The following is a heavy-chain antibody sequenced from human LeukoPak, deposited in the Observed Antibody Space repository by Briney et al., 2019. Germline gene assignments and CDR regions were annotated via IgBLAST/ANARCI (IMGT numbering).Heavy chain of an antibody. Sequence: GASVKVSCKASGYTFTDYYIHWVRQAPAQGLERMGWINPNSGGTNYAQKFQGRVTMTRDTSIATTYMDLSSLISDDTAVYYCARGHDNTGYNYFDYWGQGTLVTVSS. CDR1: GYTFTDYY. CDR3: ARGHDNTGYNYFDY. CDR2: INPNSGGT. D-gene: IGHD3-9*01. J-gene: IGHJ4*02. V-gene: IGHV1-2*02.